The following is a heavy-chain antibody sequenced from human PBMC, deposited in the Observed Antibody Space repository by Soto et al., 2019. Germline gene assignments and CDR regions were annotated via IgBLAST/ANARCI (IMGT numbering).Heavy chain of an antibody. V-gene: IGHV3-23*01. CDR3: AKEEAYSSGWGSFDY. CDR1: GFTFTSYA. Sequence: EEQLLESGGGLVQPGGSLRVSCAASGFTFTSYAMSWVRQAPGKGLEWVSAISGSGVSTYYADSVKGRFTISRDNSKNTLFLQMNSLRAEDTAVYYCAKEEAYSSGWGSFDYWGQGTLVTVSS. J-gene: IGHJ4*02. D-gene: IGHD6-19*01. CDR2: ISGSGVST.